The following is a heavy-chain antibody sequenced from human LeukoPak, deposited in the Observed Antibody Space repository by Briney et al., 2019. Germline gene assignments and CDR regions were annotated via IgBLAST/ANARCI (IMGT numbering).Heavy chain of an antibody. CDR3: AKQIESSWSYYYYHGMDV. J-gene: IGHJ6*02. CDR2: ISYDGSNK. CDR1: GFTFSSYG. D-gene: IGHD6-13*01. V-gene: IGHV3-30*18. Sequence: GGSLRLSCAASGFTFSSYGMHWVRQAPGKGLEWVAVISYDGSNKYYADSVKGRFTISRDNSKNTLYLQMNSLRAEDAAVYYCAKQIESSWSYYYYHGMDVWGQGTTVTVSS.